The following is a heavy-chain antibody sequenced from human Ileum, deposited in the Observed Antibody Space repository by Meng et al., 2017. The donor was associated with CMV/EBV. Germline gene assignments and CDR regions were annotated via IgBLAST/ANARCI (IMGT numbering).Heavy chain of an antibody. Sequence: ESRKISCAASGFTFVNSWMTWVRQAPGKGPEWVATIKEDGSQKHYIDSVKGRFTISRDNAQNSLYLQMNNLSPEDTAMYYCARFASVGYWGQGTLVTVSS. D-gene: IGHD2-2*01. CDR2: IKEDGSQK. V-gene: IGHV3-7*03. CDR3: ARFASVGY. CDR1: GFTFVNSW. J-gene: IGHJ4*02.